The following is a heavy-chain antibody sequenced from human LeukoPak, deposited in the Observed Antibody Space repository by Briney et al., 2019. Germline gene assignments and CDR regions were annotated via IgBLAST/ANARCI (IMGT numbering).Heavy chain of an antibody. CDR2: INPNSGGT. CDR3: ARVEYCTKGVCINFDL. CDR1: GYTFTGYY. D-gene: IGHD2-8*01. J-gene: IGHJ4*02. Sequence: ASVKVSCKASGYTFTGYYIHWMRQAPGQGLEWMGWINPNSGGTKYAQKFQGRVTVTRDTSTSTAYMELSGLRADDTAAYYCARVEYCTKGVCINFDLWGQGTLVTVSS. V-gene: IGHV1-2*02.